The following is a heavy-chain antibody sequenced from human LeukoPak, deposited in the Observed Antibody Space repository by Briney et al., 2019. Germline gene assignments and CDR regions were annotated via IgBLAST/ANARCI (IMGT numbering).Heavy chain of an antibody. CDR1: GYTFTGYY. CDR2: INPNSGGT. CDR3: AREGPRGYYYYYYYGMDV. D-gene: IGHD3-22*01. Sequence: GASVKVSCKASGYTFTGYYMHWVRQAPGQGLEWMGWINPNSGGTNYAQKFQGRVTMTRDTSISTAYMELSSLRSEDTAVYYCAREGPRGYYYYYYYGMDVWGQGTTVTVSS. J-gene: IGHJ6*02. V-gene: IGHV1-2*02.